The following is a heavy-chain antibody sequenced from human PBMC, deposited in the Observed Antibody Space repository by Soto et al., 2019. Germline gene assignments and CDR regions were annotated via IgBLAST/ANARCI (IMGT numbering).Heavy chain of an antibody. Sequence: SLNVARKAAGYNYIPYRGNWVRQNTGEGLEWMGWISPWKGNTNYAQSFQGRVTMTTDTSTSTAYMELRSLTSDDTAVYYCARKLDPSGSYYPDYWGAGPLVTV. CDR1: GYNYIPYR. J-gene: IGHJ4*02. V-gene: IGHV1-18*04. CDR2: ISPWKGNT. D-gene: IGHD1-26*01. CDR3: ARKLDPSGSYYPDY.